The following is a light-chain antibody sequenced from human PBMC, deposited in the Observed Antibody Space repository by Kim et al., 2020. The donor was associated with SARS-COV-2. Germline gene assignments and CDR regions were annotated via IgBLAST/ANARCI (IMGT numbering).Light chain of an antibody. J-gene: IGKJ1*01. CDR3: QQYYSSWT. Sequence: DIVMTQSPDSLAVSLGERATINCKSSQSVLYSSNNKNYLAWYQQKPGQPRKLLIYWASTRNSVVPDRFSGSGSGTDFTLTISSLQAEDVALYYCQQYYSSWTFGQGTKVDIK. V-gene: IGKV4-1*01. CDR2: WAS. CDR1: QSVLYSSNNKNY.